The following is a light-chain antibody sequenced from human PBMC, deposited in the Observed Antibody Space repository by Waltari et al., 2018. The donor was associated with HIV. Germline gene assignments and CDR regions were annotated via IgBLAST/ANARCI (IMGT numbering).Light chain of an antibody. V-gene: IGKV4-1*01. CDR1: QNVFYSCNNKNY. CDR3: QQTYTIPPT. J-gene: IGKJ4*01. CDR2: GAS. Sequence: DIVMTQSPDSLAVSLGERAPIQCKSSQNVFYSCNNKNYLSWYQHKPGQPPKLIIYGASSRQSGVPDRFSGSGSGTDFTLTISSLQAEDVAVYFCQQTYTIPPTFGGGTKVEIK.